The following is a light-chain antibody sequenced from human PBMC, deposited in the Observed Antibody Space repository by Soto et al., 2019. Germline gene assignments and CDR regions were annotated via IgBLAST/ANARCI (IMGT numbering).Light chain of an antibody. CDR3: GSYTSASADVL. V-gene: IGLV2-14*03. J-gene: IGLJ2*01. CDR2: DVS. CDR1: SSDVGGYNY. Sequence: QSVLTQPASVSGSPGQSITISCTGTSSDVGGYNYVSWYQHHPGRAPKLIIFDVSNRPSGISNRFSGSKSGNTASLTISGIQAEDEADYYCGSYTSASADVLFGGGTQLTVL.